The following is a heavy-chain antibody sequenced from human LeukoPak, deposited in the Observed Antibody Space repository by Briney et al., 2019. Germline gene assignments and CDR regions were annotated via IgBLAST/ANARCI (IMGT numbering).Heavy chain of an antibody. CDR2: INPSGGST. V-gene: IGHV1-46*01. CDR3: ARGLYDFWSGYYTNYGMDV. J-gene: IGHJ6*02. CDR1: GGTFSSYA. Sequence: ASVKVSCKASGGTFSSYAISWVRQAPGQGLEWMGIINPSGGSTSYAQKFQGRVTMTRDTSTSTVYMELSSLRSEDTAVYYCARGLYDFWSGYYTNYGMDVWGQGTTVTVSS. D-gene: IGHD3-3*01.